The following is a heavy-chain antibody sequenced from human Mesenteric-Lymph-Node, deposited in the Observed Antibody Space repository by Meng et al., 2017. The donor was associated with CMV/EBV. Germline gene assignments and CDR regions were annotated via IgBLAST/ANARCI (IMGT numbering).Heavy chain of an antibody. CDR2: IYYSGST. D-gene: IGHD3-10*01. V-gene: IGHV4-39*01. J-gene: IGHJ4*02. Sequence: GSLRLSCTVSGGSISSSSYYWGWIRQPPGKGLEWIGSIYYSGSTYYNPSLKSRVTISVDTSKNQFSLKLSSVTAADTAVYYCARLPDYYGSGATYYFDYWGQGTLVTVSS. CDR1: GGSISSSSYY. CDR3: ARLPDYYGSGATYYFDY.